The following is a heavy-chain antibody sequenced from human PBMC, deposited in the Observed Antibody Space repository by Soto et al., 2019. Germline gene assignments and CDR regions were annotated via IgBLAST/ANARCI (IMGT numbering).Heavy chain of an antibody. J-gene: IGHJ4*02. Sequence: QVQLQESGPGLVKPSETLSLTCTVSGGSISPYYWHWIRQPPGKGLEWIGYIHDSGAIYYNPSLNSPLVLSMAMSKRQFSLRLNPVTAADTAVYYCARESSSFAYWGRGAPVTVSS. CDR3: ARESSSFAY. CDR2: IHDSGAI. V-gene: IGHV4-59*01. D-gene: IGHD6-13*01. CDR1: GGSISPYY.